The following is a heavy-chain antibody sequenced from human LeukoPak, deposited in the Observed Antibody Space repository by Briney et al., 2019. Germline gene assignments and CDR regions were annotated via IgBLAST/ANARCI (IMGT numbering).Heavy chain of an antibody. CDR3: ARLSGLSPSYASGSYYIPQYYYYMDV. D-gene: IGHD3-10*01. V-gene: IGHV4-4*09. CDR1: GGSISSYY. Sequence: PSETLSLTCTVSGGSISSYYWSWIRQPPGKGLEWIGYIYTSGSTNYNPSLKSRVTISVDTSKNQFSLKLSSVTAADTAVYYCARLSGLSPSYASGSYYIPQYYYYMDVWGKGTTVTVSS. CDR2: IYTSGST. J-gene: IGHJ6*03.